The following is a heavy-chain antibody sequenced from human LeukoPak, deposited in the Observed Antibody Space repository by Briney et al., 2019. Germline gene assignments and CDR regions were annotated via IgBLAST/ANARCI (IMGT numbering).Heavy chain of an antibody. D-gene: IGHD6-6*01. CDR1: GGSFSGYY. V-gene: IGHV4-34*01. J-gene: IGHJ4*02. CDR2: INRGGST. Sequence: PSETLSLTCAVYGGSFSGYYCSWIRQLPGKGLEWIGEINRGGSTNYNPSLKSRVTISVDTSKNQFSLKLSSVTAADTAVYYCARDRSSSSFDYWGQGTLVTVSS. CDR3: ARDRSSSSFDY.